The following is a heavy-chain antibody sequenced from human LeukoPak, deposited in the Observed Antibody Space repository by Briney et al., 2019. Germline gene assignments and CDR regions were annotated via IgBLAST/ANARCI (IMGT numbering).Heavy chain of an antibody. Sequence: SETLSLTCTVSGGSISSGSYYWSWIRQPAGKGLEWIGRIYTSGSTNYNPSLKSRVTISVDTSKNQFSLKLSSVTAADTAVYYCARAYYDSSGYLLYFDYWGQGTLVTVSS. CDR2: IYTSGST. CDR1: GGSISSGSYY. D-gene: IGHD3-22*01. CDR3: ARAYYDSSGYLLYFDY. V-gene: IGHV4-61*02. J-gene: IGHJ4*02.